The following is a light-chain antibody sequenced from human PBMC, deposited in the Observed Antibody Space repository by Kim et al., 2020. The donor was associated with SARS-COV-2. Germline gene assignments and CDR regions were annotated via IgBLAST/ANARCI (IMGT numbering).Light chain of an antibody. V-gene: IGLV3-9*01. J-gene: IGLJ3*02. CDR3: QVWDNNTWV. CDR1: NIGSKH. CDR2: RDS. Sequence: ELTQPLSVSVALGQTASITCGGDNIGSKHVHWYQQKAGQAPVLVIYRDSSRPAEIPERFSGSNSGNTATLTVSRAQAGDEADYYCQVWDNNTWVFGAGTQLTVL.